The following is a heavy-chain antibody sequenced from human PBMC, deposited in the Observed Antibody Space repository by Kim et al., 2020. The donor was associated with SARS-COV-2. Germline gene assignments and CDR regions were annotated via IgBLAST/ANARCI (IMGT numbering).Heavy chain of an antibody. D-gene: IGHD1-26*01. V-gene: IGHV4-34*01. CDR3: ARGRGRVGATPLSDY. CDR2: INHSGST. CDR1: GGSFSGYY. J-gene: IGHJ4*02. Sequence: SETLSLTCAVYGGSFSGYYWSWIRQPPGKGLEWIGEINHSGSTNYNPSLKSRVTISVDTSKNQFSLKLSSVTAADTAVYYCARGRGRVGATPLSDYWGQG.